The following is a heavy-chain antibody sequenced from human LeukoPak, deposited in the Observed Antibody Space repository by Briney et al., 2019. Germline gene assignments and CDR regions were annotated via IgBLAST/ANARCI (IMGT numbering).Heavy chain of an antibody. CDR2: INPSGGST. CDR1: GYTFTSYY. V-gene: IGHV1-46*01. Sequence: GASVKVSCKASGYTFTSYYMHWVRQAPGRGLEWMGIINPSGGSTSYAQKFQGRVTMTRDTSTSTVYMELSSLRSEDTAVYYCASVVAARGWFDPWGQGTLVTVSS. CDR3: ASVVAARGWFDP. D-gene: IGHD2-15*01. J-gene: IGHJ5*02.